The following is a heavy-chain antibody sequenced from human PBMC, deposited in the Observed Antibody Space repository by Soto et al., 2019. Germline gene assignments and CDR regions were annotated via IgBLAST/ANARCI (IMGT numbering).Heavy chain of an antibody. D-gene: IGHD5-18*01. J-gene: IGHJ6*02. Sequence: SETLSLTCAVSGGSISSSNWWSWVRQPPGKGLEWIGEIYHSGSTNYNPSLKSRVTISVDKSKNQFSLKLSSVTAADTVLFYCAGWIQLQQYYYYGMDVWGQGTTVTVSS. CDR3: AGWIQLQQYYYYGMDV. CDR1: GGSISSSNW. CDR2: IYHSGST. V-gene: IGHV4-4*02.